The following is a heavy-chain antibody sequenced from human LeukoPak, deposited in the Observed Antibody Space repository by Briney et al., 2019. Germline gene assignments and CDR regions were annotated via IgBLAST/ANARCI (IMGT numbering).Heavy chain of an antibody. D-gene: IGHD5-24*01. CDR3: ARETGTDGYNYVDY. J-gene: IGHJ4*02. CDR2: IYYSGSA. Sequence: PSETLSLTCTVSGDSISSYYWSWIRQPPGKGLEWIGYIYYSGSANYNPSLKSRVTISLDTSKNQFSLRLSSVTAADTAVYYCARETGTDGYNYVDYWGQGTLVTVSS. CDR1: GDSISSYY. V-gene: IGHV4-59*01.